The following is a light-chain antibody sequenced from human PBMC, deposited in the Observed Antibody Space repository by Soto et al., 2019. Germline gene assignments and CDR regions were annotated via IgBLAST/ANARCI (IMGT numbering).Light chain of an antibody. J-gene: IGLJ3*02. CDR3: CSYVDSSTWV. CDR2: EVS. Sequence: QSALTQPASVSGSPGQSITISCTGTSSDVGSYNLVSWYQQHPGKAPKLMIYEVSKRPSGVPNRFSGSKSGNTASLTISGLQAEYEADYYCCSYVDSSTWVFGGGTKVTVL. CDR1: SSDVGSYNL. V-gene: IGLV2-23*02.